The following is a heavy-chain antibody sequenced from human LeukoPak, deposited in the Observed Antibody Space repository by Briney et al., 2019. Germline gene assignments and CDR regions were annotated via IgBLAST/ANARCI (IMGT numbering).Heavy chain of an antibody. J-gene: IGHJ4*02. V-gene: IGHV3-33*08. CDR1: GFTFNIYT. D-gene: IGHD2-15*01. CDR2: IWYDGSIQ. Sequence: GGSLRLSSAASGFTFNIYTMTWVRQAPGKGLEWVAAIWYDGSIQYYADSVKGRFTISRDNSKNTLYLQMDSLRAEDTAVYYCARAGCCSGGSCYGSDYWGQGTLVSVSS. CDR3: ARAGCCSGGSCYGSDY.